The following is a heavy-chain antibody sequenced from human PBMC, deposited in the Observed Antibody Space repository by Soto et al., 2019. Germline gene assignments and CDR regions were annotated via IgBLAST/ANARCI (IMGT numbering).Heavy chain of an antibody. D-gene: IGHD6-13*01. CDR1: GFTFSSYT. CDR3: AREMKQLVQEGFLQH. V-gene: IGHV3-21*01. CDR2: ISTGSSYI. J-gene: IGHJ1*01. Sequence: GGSLRLSCAASGFTFSSYTMHWVRQAPGKGLEWVSSISTGSSYIYYADSLKGRFTISRDNAGNSLYLQVNSLRAEDTAVYYCAREMKQLVQEGFLQHWGQGTLVTVSS.